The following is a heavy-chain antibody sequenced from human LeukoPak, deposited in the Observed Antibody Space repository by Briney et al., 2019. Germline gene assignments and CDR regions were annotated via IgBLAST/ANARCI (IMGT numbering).Heavy chain of an antibody. CDR2: IYYSGST. CDR1: GGSISSYY. V-gene: IGHV4-59*01. CDR3: ARSYYDSSGYYFNWFDP. Sequence: SETLSLTCTVSGGSISSYYWSWIRQPPGKGLEWIRYIYYSGSTNYNPSLKSRVTISVDTSKNQFSLKLSSVTAADTAVYYCARSYYDSSGYYFNWFDPWGQGTLVTVSS. D-gene: IGHD3-22*01. J-gene: IGHJ5*02.